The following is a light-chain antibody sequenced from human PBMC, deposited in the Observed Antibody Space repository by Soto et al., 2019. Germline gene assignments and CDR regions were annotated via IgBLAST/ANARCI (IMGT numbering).Light chain of an antibody. J-gene: IGKJ1*01. CDR1: QSVRSGY. CDR3: QQYGTSPRT. Sequence: EIVLTQSPGTQSLSQGERATLSCRASQSVRSGYLAWYQQKLGQAPRLLIYGVSNRATGIPDRFSGSGSGTDFTLTISRLESEDFAVYYCQQYGTSPRTFGQGTKVEIK. CDR2: GVS. V-gene: IGKV3-20*01.